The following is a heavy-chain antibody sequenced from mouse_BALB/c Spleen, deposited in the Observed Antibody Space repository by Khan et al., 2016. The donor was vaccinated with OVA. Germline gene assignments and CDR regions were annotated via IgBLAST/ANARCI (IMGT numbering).Heavy chain of an antibody. CDR1: GYTFTDYY. CDR3: ARSRIDY. J-gene: IGHJ2*01. Sequence: QVQLNESGAELARPGASVKLSCKASGYTFTDYYINWVKQRTGQGLEWIGEIYPGSGNTYYNEKFKGKATLTADKSSSTAYMQLSSLTSEDSAVYFCARSRIDYWGQGTTLTVSS. CDR2: IYPGSGNT. V-gene: IGHV1-77*01.